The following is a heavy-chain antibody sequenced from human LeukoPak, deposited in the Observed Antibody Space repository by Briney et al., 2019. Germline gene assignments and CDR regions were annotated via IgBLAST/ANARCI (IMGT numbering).Heavy chain of an antibody. D-gene: IGHD5-24*01. J-gene: IGHJ4*02. Sequence: PGGSLRLSCAASRFTVSSKYMSWVRQVPGKGLVWVSRINSDGSSTSYADSVKGRFTISRDNAKNTLYLQMNSLRAEDTAVYYCAKVGRDGYNYGLSEAIFDYWGQGTLVTVSS. CDR3: AKVGRDGYNYGLSEAIFDY. V-gene: IGHV3-74*01. CDR1: RFTVSSKY. CDR2: INSDGSST.